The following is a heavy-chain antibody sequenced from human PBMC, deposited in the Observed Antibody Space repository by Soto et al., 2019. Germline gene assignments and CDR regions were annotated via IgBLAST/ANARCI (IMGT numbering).Heavy chain of an antibody. V-gene: IGHV4-34*01. CDR1: GGSFSGYY. CDR2: INHSGST. D-gene: IGHD3-9*01. Sequence: PSETLSLTCAVYGGSFSGYYWSWIRQPPGKGLEWIGEINHSGSTNYNPSLKSRVTISVDTSKNQFSLKLSSVTAADTAVYYCASQWGILTGCGDAFDIWGQGTMVTVSS. CDR3: ASQWGILTGCGDAFDI. J-gene: IGHJ3*02.